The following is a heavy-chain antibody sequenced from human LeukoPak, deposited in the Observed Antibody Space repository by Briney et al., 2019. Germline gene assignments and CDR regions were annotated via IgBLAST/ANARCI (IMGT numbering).Heavy chain of an antibody. Sequence: PGGSLRLSCAASGFTVSSNYMNWVRQAPGKGLEWISIIYTGDSTYYADSAKGRFTISRDNSKNTVYLRMNSLRAEDTAVYYCAREQPPGVYFDYWGQGTLVTVSS. CDR1: GFTVSSNY. V-gene: IGHV3-53*01. CDR3: AREQPPGVYFDY. CDR2: IYTGDST. J-gene: IGHJ4*02. D-gene: IGHD3-10*01.